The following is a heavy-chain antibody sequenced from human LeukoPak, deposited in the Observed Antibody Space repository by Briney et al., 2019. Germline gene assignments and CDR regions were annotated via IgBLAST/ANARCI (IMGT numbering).Heavy chain of an antibody. D-gene: IGHD3-3*01. Sequence: GGALRLSCAASGYTFSSYAMSWVRQAPGKGLEWVSAISGSGGSTYYADSVKGRFTISRDNSKNTLHLQMNSLRAEDTAVYYCAKEVDYDFWSGYYSQHLLQYFQHWGQGTLVTVSS. J-gene: IGHJ1*01. CDR2: ISGSGGST. V-gene: IGHV3-23*01. CDR1: GYTFSSYA. CDR3: AKEVDYDFWSGYYSQHLLQYFQH.